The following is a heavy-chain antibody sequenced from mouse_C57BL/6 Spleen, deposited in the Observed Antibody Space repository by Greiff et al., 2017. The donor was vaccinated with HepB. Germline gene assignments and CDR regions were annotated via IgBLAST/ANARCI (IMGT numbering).Heavy chain of an antibody. V-gene: IGHV8-12*01. CDR2: IYWDDDK. D-gene: IGHD1-1*01. CDR1: GFSLSTSGMG. CDR3: ARRGIYYYGSSYGYFDV. J-gene: IGHJ1*03. Sequence: QVTLKVSGPGILQSSQTLSLTCSFSGFSLSTSGMGVSWIRQPSGKGLEWLAHIYWDDDKRYNPSLKSRLSISKDTSRNQVFLKITSVDTADTATYYCARRGIYYYGSSYGYFDVWGTGTTVTVSS.